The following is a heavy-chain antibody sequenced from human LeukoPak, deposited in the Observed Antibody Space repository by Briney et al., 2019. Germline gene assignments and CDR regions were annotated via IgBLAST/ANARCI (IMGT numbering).Heavy chain of an antibody. J-gene: IGHJ4*02. V-gene: IGHV3-30*02. Sequence: PGGSLRLSCAASGFSFSSFGMHWVRQAPGKGLEWVAFIRYDGSNKYCADSVRGRFTISRDNSKNTLYLQMNSLRAEDTAVYYCAKDQLGYCSSTSCSSHFDYWGQGTLVTVSS. D-gene: IGHD2-2*01. CDR3: AKDQLGYCSSTSCSSHFDY. CDR2: IRYDGSNK. CDR1: GFSFSSFG.